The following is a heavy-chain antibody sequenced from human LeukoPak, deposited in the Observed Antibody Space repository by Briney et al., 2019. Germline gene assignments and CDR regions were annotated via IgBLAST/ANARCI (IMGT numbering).Heavy chain of an antibody. V-gene: IGHV3-49*03. D-gene: IGHD1-1*01. Sequence: GGSLRLSCTSSGFTFGDHAMSWLRQAPGKGLEWVGFIRSKVYGATTDYAASVNGRFTNSRDDPKSVAYLQMNNLKIEETAVYFCARGRGQLSLSYFDLWGRGTLVIVSS. CDR1: GFTFGDHA. CDR3: ARGRGQLSLSYFDL. CDR2: IRSKVYGATT. J-gene: IGHJ2*01.